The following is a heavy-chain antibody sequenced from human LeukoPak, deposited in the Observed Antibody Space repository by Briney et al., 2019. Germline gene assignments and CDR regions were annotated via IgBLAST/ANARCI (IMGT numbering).Heavy chain of an antibody. CDR3: AKDKAVADY. D-gene: IGHD6-19*01. CDR2: ISGSGDST. V-gene: IGHV3-23*01. CDR1: GFTFSNYA. Sequence: PGGSLRLSCAASGFTFSNYAMSWVRQAPGKGLEWVSAISGSGDSTYYADSVKGRFTISRDNSKSTLYLQMNSLRAEDTAVYYCAKDKAVADYWGQGTLVTVSS. J-gene: IGHJ4*02.